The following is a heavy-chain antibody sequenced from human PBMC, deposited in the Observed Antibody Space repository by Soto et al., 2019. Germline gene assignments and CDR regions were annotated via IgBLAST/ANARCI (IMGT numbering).Heavy chain of an antibody. J-gene: IGHJ4*02. CDR2: IYYSGST. CDR3: ARTLTDSRDGYNSIPFDY. CDR1: GGSISSGGYY. D-gene: IGHD5-12*01. Sequence: TLSLTCTVSGGSISSGGYYWSWIRQHPGKDLEWIGYIYYSGSTYYNPSLKSRVTLSVDTSKNQFSLKLSSVTAADTAVYYCARTLTDSRDGYNSIPFDYWGQGTLVTVSS. V-gene: IGHV4-31*03.